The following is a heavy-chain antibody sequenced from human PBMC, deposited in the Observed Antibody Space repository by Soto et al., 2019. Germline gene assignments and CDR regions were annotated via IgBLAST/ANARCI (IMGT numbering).Heavy chain of an antibody. D-gene: IGHD2-21*02. CDR2: ISHDGTNK. Sequence: GGSLRLSCTPSGFTFSAYGMHWVRQAPGKGLEWVAAISHDGTNKYYGDSVRGRFTISRDNSKNTLYLQMNTLRNEDTAVYYCAKESRSSPVTATRVYGMDVWGQGTTVTVSS. V-gene: IGHV3-30*18. J-gene: IGHJ6*02. CDR3: AKESRSSPVTATRVYGMDV. CDR1: GFTFSAYG.